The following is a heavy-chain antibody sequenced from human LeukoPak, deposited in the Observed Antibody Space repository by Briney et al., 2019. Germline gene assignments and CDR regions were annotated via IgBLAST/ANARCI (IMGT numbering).Heavy chain of an antibody. J-gene: IGHJ4*02. CDR1: GGTFSSYA. D-gene: IGHD3-22*01. Sequence: SVKVSCKASGGTFSSYAISWVRQALGQGLEWMGRIIPIFGIANYAQKFQGRVTITADKSTSTAYMELSSLRSEDTALYYCARAAMRYDSSGDRRPFDYWGQGTLVTVSS. CDR3: ARAAMRYDSSGDRRPFDY. V-gene: IGHV1-69*04. CDR2: IIPIFGIA.